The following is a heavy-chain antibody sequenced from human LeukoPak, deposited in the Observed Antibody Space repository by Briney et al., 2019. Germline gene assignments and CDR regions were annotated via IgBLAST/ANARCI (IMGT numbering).Heavy chain of an antibody. CDR1: GYSFTSYW. CDR2: IYPGDSDT. CDR3: ATSVGIAATGTRLDYFDY. J-gene: IGHJ4*02. D-gene: IGHD6-13*01. Sequence: GESLKISCKGSGYSFTSYWIGWVRQMPGKGLEWMAIIYPGDSDTRYSPSFQGQVTISADKSINTAYLQWSSLKASDTAIYYCATSVGIAATGTRLDYFDYWGQGTLVTVSS. V-gene: IGHV5-51*01.